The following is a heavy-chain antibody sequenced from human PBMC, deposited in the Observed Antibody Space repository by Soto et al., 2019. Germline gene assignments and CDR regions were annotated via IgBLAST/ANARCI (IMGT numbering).Heavy chain of an antibody. D-gene: IGHD1-26*01. CDR1: GFTFSDHY. CDR3: ARPPYSGSPS. J-gene: IGHJ5*02. Sequence: PGGSLRLSCAASGFTFSDHYMDWVRQAPGKGLEWVGRTRNKANSYTTEYAASVKGRFTISRDDSKNSLYLQMNSLKTEDTAVYYCARPPYSGSPSWGQGTLVTVSS. V-gene: IGHV3-72*01. CDR2: TRNKANSYTT.